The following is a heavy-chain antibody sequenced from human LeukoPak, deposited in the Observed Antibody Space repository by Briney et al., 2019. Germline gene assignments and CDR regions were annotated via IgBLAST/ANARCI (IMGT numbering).Heavy chain of an antibody. V-gene: IGHV3-30*18. Sequence: PGGSLRLSCAASGFTFSSYGMHWVRQAPGKGLEWVAVISYDGSNKYYADSVKGRFTISRVNSKNTLYLQMNSLRAEDTAVYYCANIWSGPNDYWGQGTLVTVSS. J-gene: IGHJ4*02. CDR2: ISYDGSNK. CDR1: GFTFSSYG. CDR3: ANIWSGPNDY. D-gene: IGHD3-3*01.